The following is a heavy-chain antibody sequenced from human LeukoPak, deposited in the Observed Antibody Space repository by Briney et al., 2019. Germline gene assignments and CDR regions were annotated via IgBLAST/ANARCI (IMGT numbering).Heavy chain of an antibody. V-gene: IGHV1-69*13. CDR2: IIPIFGTA. Sequence: GASVKVSCKASGGTFSSYAISWVRQAPGQGLEWMGGIIPIFGTANYAQKFQGRVTITADESTSTAYMELSSLRSEDTAVYYCARGGVIAGALTEFDYWGQGTLVTVSS. CDR3: ARGGVIAGALTEFDY. D-gene: IGHD3-10*01. J-gene: IGHJ4*02. CDR1: GGTFSSYA.